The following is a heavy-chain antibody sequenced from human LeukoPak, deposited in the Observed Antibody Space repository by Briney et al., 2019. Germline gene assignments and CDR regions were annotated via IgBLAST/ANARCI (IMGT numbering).Heavy chain of an antibody. D-gene: IGHD1-26*01. CDR3: ARSIVGATTSQDDAFDI. J-gene: IGHJ3*02. CDR2: INPNSGGT. CDR1: GYTFTGYY. V-gene: IGHV1-2*02. Sequence: GASVKVSCKASGYTFTGYYMHWVRQAPGQGLEWMGWINPNSGGTNYAQKFQGRVTMTRDTSISTAYMELSRLRSDDTAVYYCARSIVGATTSQDDAFDIWGQGTMVTVSS.